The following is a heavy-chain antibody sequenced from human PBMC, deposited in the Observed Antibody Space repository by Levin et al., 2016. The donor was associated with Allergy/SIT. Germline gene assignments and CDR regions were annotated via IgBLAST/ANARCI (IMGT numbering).Heavy chain of an antibody. CDR1: GYTFTGYY. D-gene: IGHD2-15*01. J-gene: IGHJ4*02. V-gene: IGHV1-2*02. CDR3: ARTSILPYCSGGSCYSGYFDY. CDR2: INPNSGGT. Sequence: ASVKVSCKASGYTFTGYYMHWVRQAPGQGLEWMGWINPNSGGTNYAQKFQGRVTMTRDTSISTAYMELSRLRSDDTAVYYCARTSILPYCSGGSCYSGYFDYWGQGTLVTVSS.